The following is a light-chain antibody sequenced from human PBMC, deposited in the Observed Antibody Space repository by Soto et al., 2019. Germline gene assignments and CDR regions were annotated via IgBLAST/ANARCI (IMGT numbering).Light chain of an antibody. CDR2: GAS. CDR1: QSVSSTF. J-gene: IGKJ5*01. CDR3: QQYGSSPIT. Sequence: EIVLTQSPGTLSLSPGERATLSCRASQSVSSTFLAWYQQEPGQAPRLLIYGASSRATGIPDRFSGSGSGTDFTLTISRLEPEDFAMYYCQQYGSSPITFGQGTRLEMK. V-gene: IGKV3-20*01.